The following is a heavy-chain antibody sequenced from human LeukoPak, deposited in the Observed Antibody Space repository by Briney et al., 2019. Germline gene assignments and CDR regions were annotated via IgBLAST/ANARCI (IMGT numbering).Heavy chain of an antibody. Sequence: EASVKVSCKASGYTFTSYDINWVRQATGQGLEWMGWMNPNSGNTGYAQKFQGRVTITRNTSISTAYMELSSLRSEDTAVYYCARDSSSWYRDWFDPWGQGTLVTVSS. CDR3: ARDSSSWYRDWFDP. J-gene: IGHJ5*02. D-gene: IGHD6-13*01. CDR1: GYTFTSYD. V-gene: IGHV1-8*03. CDR2: MNPNSGNT.